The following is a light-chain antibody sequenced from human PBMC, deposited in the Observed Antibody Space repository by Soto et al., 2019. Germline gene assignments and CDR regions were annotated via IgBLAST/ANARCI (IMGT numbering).Light chain of an antibody. V-gene: IGKV3-20*02. J-gene: IGKJ1*01. CDR3: QQSSEATWT. Sequence: EIVLTQSPATLSLSPGERATLSCRASQSVSVNSLAWYQQKPGQSPRLLIYGASSRATGIPARFSGSGSGTDFTLTISSLQPEDFATYYCQQSSEATWTFGQGTKVDIK. CDR1: QSVSVNS. CDR2: GAS.